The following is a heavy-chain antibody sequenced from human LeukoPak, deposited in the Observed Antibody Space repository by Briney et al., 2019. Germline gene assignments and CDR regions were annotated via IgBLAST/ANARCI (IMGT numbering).Heavy chain of an antibody. CDR1: GFTFKIYG. CDR2: ISYEGSNK. J-gene: IGHJ4*02. D-gene: IGHD6-6*01. Sequence: GGSLRLFCAASGFTFKIYGMQWVRQAPGKGREWVGVISYEGSNKYYADSVKGRFTNTRDNAKNSLYLQMNSLRAEDTAVYYCARSYSSSRGTFDYWGQGTLVTVSS. CDR3: ARSYSSSRGTFDY. V-gene: IGHV3-30*03.